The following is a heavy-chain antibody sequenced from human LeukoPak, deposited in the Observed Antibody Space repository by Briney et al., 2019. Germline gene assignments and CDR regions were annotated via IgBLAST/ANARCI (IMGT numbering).Heavy chain of an antibody. CDR1: GFTFSSYW. Sequence: PGGSLRLSCAASGFTFSSYWMSWARQAPGKGLEWVAVISYDGSNKYYADSVKGRFTISRDNSKNTLYLQMNSLRAEDTAVYYCAREEELLPSNWGQGTLVTVSS. CDR3: AREEELLPSN. J-gene: IGHJ4*02. CDR2: ISYDGSNK. V-gene: IGHV3-30-3*01. D-gene: IGHD1-26*01.